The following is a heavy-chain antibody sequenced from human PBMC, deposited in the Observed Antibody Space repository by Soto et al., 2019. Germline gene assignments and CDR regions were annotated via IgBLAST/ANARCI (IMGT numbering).Heavy chain of an antibody. CDR3: AKDLSWGQCDY. CDR1: GFTFSSYW. Sequence: EVQLVESGGGLVQPGGSLRLSCAASGFTFSSYWMHWARQDAGKGLLWVSSIKTDGTVTQYADSVKGRFTVSRDNAKNTLYLQMNSLRAEDTAVYYCAKDLSWGQCDYWGQGALVTVSS. D-gene: IGHD3-16*01. V-gene: IGHV3-74*03. J-gene: IGHJ4*02. CDR2: IKTDGTVT.